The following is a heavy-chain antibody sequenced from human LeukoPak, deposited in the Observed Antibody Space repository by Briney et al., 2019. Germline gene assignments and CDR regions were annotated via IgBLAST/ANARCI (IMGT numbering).Heavy chain of an antibody. Sequence: GSLRLPCAASGFTFSSYSMNWVRQAPGKGLEWVSYISSSSTIYYADSVKGRFTISRDNAKNSLYLQMNSLRDEDTAVYYCARKYYGSGSYYVDYWGQGTLVTVSS. J-gene: IGHJ4*02. CDR2: ISSSSTI. CDR1: GFTFSSYS. D-gene: IGHD3-10*01. CDR3: ARKYYGSGSYYVDY. V-gene: IGHV3-48*02.